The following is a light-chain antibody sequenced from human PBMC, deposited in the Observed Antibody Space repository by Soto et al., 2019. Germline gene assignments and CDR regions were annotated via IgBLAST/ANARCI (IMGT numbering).Light chain of an antibody. J-gene: IGKJ4*01. V-gene: IGKV1-5*01. Sequence: DIQMTQSPSTLSAPVGDRVTITCRASQSISSWLAWYQQKPGKAPKLLIYDASSLESGVPSRFSGSGSGTEFTLTISSLQPDDFATYYCQQYNSYSPLPFGGGTKVDIK. CDR1: QSISSW. CDR2: DAS. CDR3: QQYNSYSPLP.